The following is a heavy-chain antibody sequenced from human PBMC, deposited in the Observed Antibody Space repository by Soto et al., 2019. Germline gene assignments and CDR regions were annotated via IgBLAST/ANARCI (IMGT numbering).Heavy chain of an antibody. CDR1: CCSISSGGYY. V-gene: IGHV4-31*03. Sequence: QVQLQESGPGLVKPSQTLSLTCTVSCCSISSGGYYWSWIRQHPGKGLEWIGYSYYSGSTYYNPSLKSRVTMSVHTSKNQFSLKLSSVTAADTAVYYCARVDGSGSYFDYWGQGTLVTVSS. CDR3: ARVDGSGSYFDY. D-gene: IGHD3-10*01. J-gene: IGHJ4*02. CDR2: SYYSGST.